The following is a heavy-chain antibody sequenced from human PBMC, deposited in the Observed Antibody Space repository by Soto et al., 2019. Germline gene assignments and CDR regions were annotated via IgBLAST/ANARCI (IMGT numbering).Heavy chain of an antibody. CDR3: ARDPPPIFGVVSHYYYMDV. V-gene: IGHV4-30-4*01. J-gene: IGHJ6*03. D-gene: IGHD3-3*01. CDR1: GGSISSGDYY. Sequence: SETLSLTCTVSGGSISSGDYYWSWIRQPPGKGLEWIGDIYYSGSTYYNPSLKSRVTISVDTSKNQFSLKLSSVTAADTAVYYCARDPPPIFGVVSHYYYMDVWGKGTTVTVSS. CDR2: IYYSGST.